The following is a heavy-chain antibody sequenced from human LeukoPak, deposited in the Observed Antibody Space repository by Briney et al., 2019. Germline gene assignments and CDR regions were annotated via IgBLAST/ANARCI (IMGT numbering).Heavy chain of an antibody. CDR1: AGCISSYY. CDR2: IYYSGST. CDR3: ARVTGGADFDY. Sequence: PSETLSLTCTVSAGCISSYYCGWIRQPPGKGLEWIGYIYYSGSTNYNPSLKRRVTISVDTSKNQFSLKLSSVTAADSAVYYCARVTGGADFDYWGEGTLVTVCS. D-gene: IGHD3-10*01. J-gene: IGHJ4*02. V-gene: IGHV4-59*01.